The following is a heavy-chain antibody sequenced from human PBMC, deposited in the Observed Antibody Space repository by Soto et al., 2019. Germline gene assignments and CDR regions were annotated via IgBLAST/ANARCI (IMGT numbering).Heavy chain of an antibody. V-gene: IGHV4-4*07. CDR2: IYTSGST. CDR1: GGSISSYY. Sequence: SETLSLTCTVSGGSISSYYWSWIRQPAGKGLEWIGRIYTSGSTNYNPSLKSRVTMSVDTSKNQFSLKLSSVTAADTAVYYCARELHDILTGYRYYGMDVWCQGTTVTVSS. CDR3: ARELHDILTGYRYYGMDV. J-gene: IGHJ6*02. D-gene: IGHD3-9*01.